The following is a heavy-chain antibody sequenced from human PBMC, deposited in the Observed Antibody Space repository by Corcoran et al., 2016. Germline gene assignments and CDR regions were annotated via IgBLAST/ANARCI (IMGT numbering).Heavy chain of an antibody. CDR3: ARVDGYCSSTSYCYYYYGMDV. CDR1: GFTFSSYG. Sequence: QVQLVESGGGVVQPGRSLRLSCAASGFTFSSYGMHWVRQAPGKGLEWVAVIWYDGSNKYYADSVKGRFTISRDNSKNTLYLQMNSLRAEEPDVYYCARVDGYCSSTSYCYYYYGMDVWGQGTTVTVSS. J-gene: IGHJ6*02. CDR2: IWYDGSNK. V-gene: IGHV3-33*01. D-gene: IGHD2-2*03.